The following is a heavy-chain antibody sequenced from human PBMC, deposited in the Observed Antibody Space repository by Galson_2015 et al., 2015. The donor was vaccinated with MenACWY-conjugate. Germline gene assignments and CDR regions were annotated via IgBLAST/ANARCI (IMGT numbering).Heavy chain of an antibody. CDR1: GFTFSDYS. V-gene: IGHV3-48*04. Sequence: SLRLSCAASGFTFSDYSMNWVRQAPGKGLEWISYILTSGDTIQYADSVMGRFTISRDNAKNSLYLQMNSLRVEDTAVYYCARVRGSSLYYYYMDVWGTGTTVTVSS. D-gene: IGHD2-2*01. CDR2: ILTSGDTI. J-gene: IGHJ6*03. CDR3: ARVRGSSLYYYYMDV.